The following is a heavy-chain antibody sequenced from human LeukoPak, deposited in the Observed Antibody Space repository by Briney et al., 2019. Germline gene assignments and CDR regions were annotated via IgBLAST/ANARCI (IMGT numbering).Heavy chain of an antibody. J-gene: IGHJ4*02. CDR2: ISGSGGST. CDR1: GFTFSSYA. CDR3: TKNVMVKRYIDY. Sequence: GGSLRLSCAASGFTFSSYAMSWVRQTPGKGLEWVSAISGSGGSTYYADSVKGRFTISRDNSKNTLSLQMNSLRVEDTAIYYCTKNVMVKRYIDYWGQGTVVTVSS. V-gene: IGHV3-23*01. D-gene: IGHD5-18*01.